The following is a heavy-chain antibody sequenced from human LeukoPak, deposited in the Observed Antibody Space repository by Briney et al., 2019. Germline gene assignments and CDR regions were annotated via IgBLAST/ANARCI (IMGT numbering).Heavy chain of an antibody. J-gene: IGHJ5*02. CDR1: GYPSTAYY. V-gene: IGHV7-4-1*02. CDR3: ARHSWFDP. Sequence: GASVKVSCKASGYPSTAYYIHWVRQAPGQGLEWMGWINTNTGNPTYAQGFTGRFVFSLDTSVSTACLQISSLKAEDTAVYYCARHSWFDPWGQGTLLTVSS. CDR2: INTNTGNP.